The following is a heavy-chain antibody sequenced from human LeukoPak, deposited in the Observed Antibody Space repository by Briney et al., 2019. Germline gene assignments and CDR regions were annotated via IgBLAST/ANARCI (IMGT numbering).Heavy chain of an antibody. Sequence: ASVKVSCKASGYTFTSYDINWVRQATGQGLEWMGWMNPNNGNTGYAQKFQGRVTMTRNTSISTAYMELSSLRSEDTAVYYCARGLNPRYIPAHRRYYYMDVWGKGTTVTVSS. CDR3: ARGLNPRYIPAHRRYYYMDV. V-gene: IGHV1-8*01. CDR1: GYTFTSYD. D-gene: IGHD1-14*01. J-gene: IGHJ6*03. CDR2: MNPNNGNT.